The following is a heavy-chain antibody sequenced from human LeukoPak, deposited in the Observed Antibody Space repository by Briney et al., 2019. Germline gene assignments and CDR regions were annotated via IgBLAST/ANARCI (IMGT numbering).Heavy chain of an antibody. Sequence: PGGSLRLSCAASGFTFSSYGMHWVRQAPGKGLEWVSGISASGGTHYADSVKGRFTISRDNSKNTLYLQMNSLRAEDTAVYYCAKAPETSGSYYGPADYWGQGTLVTVSS. V-gene: IGHV3-23*01. J-gene: IGHJ4*02. D-gene: IGHD1-26*01. CDR1: GFTFSSYG. CDR3: AKAPETSGSYYGPADY. CDR2: ISASGGT.